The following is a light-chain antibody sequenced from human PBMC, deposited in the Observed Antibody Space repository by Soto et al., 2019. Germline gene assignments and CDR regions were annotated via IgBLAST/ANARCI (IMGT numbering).Light chain of an antibody. CDR2: GNS. J-gene: IGLJ2*01. CDR1: SSNIGAGYD. CDR3: QSLRV. V-gene: IGLV1-40*01. Sequence: QSVLTQPPSVSGAPGQRVTISCTGSSSNIGAGYDVHWYQQLPGTAPKLLIYGNSNRPSGVPDRFSGSKSGTSASLAITGLQAEDEADYYCQSLRVFGGGTKVTVL.